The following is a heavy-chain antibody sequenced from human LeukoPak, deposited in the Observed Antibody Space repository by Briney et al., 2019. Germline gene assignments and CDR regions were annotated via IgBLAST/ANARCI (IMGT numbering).Heavy chain of an antibody. V-gene: IGHV3-23*01. CDR3: AKDWQGYSSSSYYFDY. Sequence: HPGGSLRLSCAASGFTFSSYAMSWVRQAPGKGLEWVSAISGSGGSTYYADSVKGRFTISRDNSKNTLYLQMNSLRAEDTAVYCCAKDWQGYSSSSYYFDYWGQGTLVTVSS. CDR1: GFTFSSYA. D-gene: IGHD6-6*01. CDR2: ISGSGGST. J-gene: IGHJ4*02.